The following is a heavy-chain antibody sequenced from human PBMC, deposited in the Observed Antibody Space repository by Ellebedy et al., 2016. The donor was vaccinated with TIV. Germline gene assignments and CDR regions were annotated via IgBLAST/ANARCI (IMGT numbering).Heavy chain of an antibody. Sequence: GESLKISXAASGFTFSDYYMSWIRQAPGKGLEWVSYISSSGSTIYYADSVKGRFTISRDNAKNSLYLQMNSLRAEDTAVYYCARDRVFSSSPPRYYYYGMDVWGQGTTVTVSS. D-gene: IGHD6-6*01. CDR3: ARDRVFSSSPPRYYYYGMDV. J-gene: IGHJ6*02. V-gene: IGHV3-11*01. CDR1: GFTFSDYY. CDR2: ISSSGSTI.